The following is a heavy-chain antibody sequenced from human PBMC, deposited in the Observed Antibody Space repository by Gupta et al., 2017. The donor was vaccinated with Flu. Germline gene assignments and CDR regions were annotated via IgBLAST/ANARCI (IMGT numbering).Heavy chain of an antibody. CDR3: ARDGSYYYGSGTYLDY. D-gene: IGHD3-10*01. V-gene: IGHV3-21*01. Sequence: VQLVESGGGLVKPGGSLRLTREVFGFTFSSYNLHWVRQAPGKGLEWISSISTSSSYMQYADAVRGRFTISRDDAKNSIYLQMNSLRADDTALYYCARDGSYYYGSGTYLDYWGRGTLVTVSS. CDR1: GFTFSSYN. J-gene: IGHJ4*02. CDR2: ISTSSSYM.